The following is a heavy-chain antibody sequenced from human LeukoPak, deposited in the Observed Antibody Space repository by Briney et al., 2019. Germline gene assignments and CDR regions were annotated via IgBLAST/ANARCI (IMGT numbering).Heavy chain of an antibody. Sequence: GGSLRLSCAASGFTFSSYEMNWVRQAPGKGLEWVSYISSSGSTIYYADSVKGRFTISRDNAKNSLYLQMNSLRAEDTAVYYCASRLPSLLLFSFGMDVWGQGTTVTVSS. V-gene: IGHV3-48*03. CDR3: ASRLPSLLLFSFGMDV. D-gene: IGHD2/OR15-2a*01. CDR1: GFTFSSYE. J-gene: IGHJ6*02. CDR2: ISSSGSTI.